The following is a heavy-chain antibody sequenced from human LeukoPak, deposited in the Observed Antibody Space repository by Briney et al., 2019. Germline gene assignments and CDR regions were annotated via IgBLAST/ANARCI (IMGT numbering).Heavy chain of an antibody. CDR3: ARRILTGYSYYFDY. CDR2: IYYSGNT. D-gene: IGHD3-9*01. J-gene: IGHJ4*02. Sequence: PETLSLTCTVSGGSISSSRYYWGWIRQSPGKGLEWIGTIYYSGNTYYNPSLKSRVTISVDTSKNQFSLKVSSVTAADTAVYYCARRILTGYSYYFDYWGQGTLVTVSS. V-gene: IGHV4-39*01. CDR1: GGSISSSRYY.